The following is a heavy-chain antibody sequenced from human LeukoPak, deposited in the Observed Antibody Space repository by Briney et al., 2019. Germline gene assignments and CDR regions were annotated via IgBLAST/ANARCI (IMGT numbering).Heavy chain of an antibody. D-gene: IGHD3-22*01. CDR3: ARVMRGEGIVVVNRFDY. CDR2: INPNSGGT. CDR1: GYTFTGYY. J-gene: IGHJ4*02. Sequence: GASVKVSCKASGYTFTGYYMHWVRQAPGQGLEWMGWINPNSGGTNYAQKFQGRVTMTRDTSISTAYMELSRLRSDDTAVYYCARVMRGEGIVVVNRFDYWGQGTLVTVSS. V-gene: IGHV1-2*02.